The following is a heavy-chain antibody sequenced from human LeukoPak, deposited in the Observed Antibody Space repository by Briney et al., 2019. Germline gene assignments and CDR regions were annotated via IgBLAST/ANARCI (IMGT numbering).Heavy chain of an antibody. Sequence: PSDTLSLTCTVSGGSISSSSYYWGWIRQPPRKGLEWIGSVYHSESTTTNPSLRSRATISVDTSKNQISLRLTSVTAADTAMYYCARQDFKDSLRVSAINWFDPWGQGTLVTVSS. J-gene: IGHJ5*02. CDR2: VYHSEST. CDR1: GGSISSSSYY. V-gene: IGHV4-39*01. D-gene: IGHD5/OR15-5a*01. CDR3: ARQDFKDSLRVSAINWFDP.